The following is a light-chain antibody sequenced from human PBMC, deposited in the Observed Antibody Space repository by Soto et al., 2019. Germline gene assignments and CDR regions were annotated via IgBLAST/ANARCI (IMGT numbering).Light chain of an antibody. CDR1: GSDVGDYDY. CDR2: EVS. V-gene: IGLV2-14*01. CDR3: SSYTSSQAYV. J-gene: IGLJ1*01. Sequence: QSALTQPASVSGSPGESITISCTGTGSDVGDYDYVSWYQHHPGKAPKLMIYEVSNRPSGVSNRFSGSKSGNTASLTISGLQAEDEADYFCSSYTSSQAYVFGTETKLTVL.